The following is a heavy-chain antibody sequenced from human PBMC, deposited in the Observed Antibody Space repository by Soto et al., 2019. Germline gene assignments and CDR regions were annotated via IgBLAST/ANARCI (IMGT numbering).Heavy chain of an antibody. Sequence: PGGSLRLSCAASGFTVSSNYMSWVRRAPGKGLEWISIIYSAGNTYYADSVKGRFTISRDNSKNTLNLQMNSLRAEDTAVYYCARRSSSWYFDYWGQGTLVTVSS. CDR2: IYSAGNT. D-gene: IGHD6-13*01. CDR3: ARRSSSWYFDY. V-gene: IGHV3-66*01. J-gene: IGHJ4*02. CDR1: GFTVSSNY.